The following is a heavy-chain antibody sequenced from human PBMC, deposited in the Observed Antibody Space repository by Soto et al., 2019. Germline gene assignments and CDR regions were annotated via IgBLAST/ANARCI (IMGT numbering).Heavy chain of an antibody. CDR3: ARVGGGSGNFDY. CDR2: INGDGSFT. J-gene: IGHJ4*02. D-gene: IGHD3-10*01. V-gene: IGHV3-74*01. CDR1: GFAFSNYW. Sequence: EVHLVESGGGLVQPGGSLRLSCGASGFAFSNYWMHWVRQAPGEGLVWVSRINGDGSFTRFADSVKGRFTISRDNAKNTLYLQMNSLRVDDTAVYYFARVGGGSGNFDYWGRGTLVTVSS.